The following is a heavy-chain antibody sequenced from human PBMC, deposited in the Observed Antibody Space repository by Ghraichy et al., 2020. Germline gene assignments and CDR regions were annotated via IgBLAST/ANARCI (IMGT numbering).Heavy chain of an antibody. V-gene: IGHV1-24*01. Sequence: ASVKVSCKVSGYTLTELSMHWVRQAPGKGLEWMGGFDPEDGETIYAQKFQGRVTMTEDTSTDTAYMELSSLRSEDTAVYYCVTSVTVTSTTGYYFDYWGQGTLVTVSS. CDR1: GYTLTELS. J-gene: IGHJ4*02. D-gene: IGHD4-17*01. CDR3: VTSVTVTSTTGYYFDY. CDR2: FDPEDGET.